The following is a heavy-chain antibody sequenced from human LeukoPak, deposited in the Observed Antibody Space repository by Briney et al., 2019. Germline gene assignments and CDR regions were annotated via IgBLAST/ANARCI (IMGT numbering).Heavy chain of an antibody. V-gene: IGHV3-74*01. CDR2: INSDGGWT. Sequence: GGSLRLSCAASGNYWMHWVRQAPGKGLVWVSHINSDGGWTSYADSVKGRFTISKDNAKNTVYLQMNNLRAEDTAVYYCVSFYEAYWGRGTLVTVSS. D-gene: IGHD2/OR15-2a*01. CDR1: GNYW. CDR3: VSFYEAY. J-gene: IGHJ4*02.